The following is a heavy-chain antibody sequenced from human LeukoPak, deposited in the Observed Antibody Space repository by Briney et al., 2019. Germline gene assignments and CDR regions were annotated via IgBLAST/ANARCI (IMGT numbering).Heavy chain of an antibody. CDR3: ARGGWPYYFDY. V-gene: IGHV3-21*01. Sequence: PGGSLRLSCAASGFTFSSYSMNWVRQAPGKGLEWVSSISSSSYIYYADSVKGRFTISRDNAKNSLYLQMNSLRAEDTAVYYCARGGWPYYFDYWGQGTLVTVSS. CDR2: ISSSSYI. CDR1: GFTFSSYS. J-gene: IGHJ4*02. D-gene: IGHD6-19*01.